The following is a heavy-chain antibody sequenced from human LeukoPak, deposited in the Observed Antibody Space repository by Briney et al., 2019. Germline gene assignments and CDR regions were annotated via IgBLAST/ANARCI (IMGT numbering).Heavy chain of an antibody. J-gene: IGHJ4*02. Sequence: GGSLRLSCAASGFTFSSYGMHWVRQAPGKGLEWVAFIRYDGSNKYYADSVKGRFTISRDNSKNTLYLQMNSLRAEDTAVYYCAKDHGSSWYYFDYWGQGTLVTVSS. CDR3: AKDHGSSWYYFDY. CDR2: IRYDGSNK. V-gene: IGHV3-30*02. CDR1: GFTFSSYG. D-gene: IGHD6-13*01.